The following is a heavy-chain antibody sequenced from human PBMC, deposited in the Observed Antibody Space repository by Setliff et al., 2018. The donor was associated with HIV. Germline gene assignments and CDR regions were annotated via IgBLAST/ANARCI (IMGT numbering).Heavy chain of an antibody. J-gene: IGHJ6*02. CDR1: GYTFSTYA. V-gene: IGHV1-3*01. D-gene: IGHD2-8*01. CDR3: ARDFPSPSCADSWCYMYYYYYYGMDV. Sequence: ASVKVSCKASGYTFSTYAMHWVRQAPGQRLEWMGWINAGNGNTKYSQKFQGRVTITRDTSASTAYMEVSSLRSEDTAVYYCARDFPSPSCADSWCYMYYYYYYGMDVWGLGTTVTVSS. CDR2: INAGNGNT.